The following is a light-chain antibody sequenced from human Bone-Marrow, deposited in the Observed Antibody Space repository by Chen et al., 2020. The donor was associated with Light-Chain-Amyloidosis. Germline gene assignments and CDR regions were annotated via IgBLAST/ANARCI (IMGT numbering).Light chain of an antibody. CDR2: DNN. J-gene: IGLJ2*01. CDR3: GTWDSSLSAVV. CDR1: SSNIGNNY. V-gene: IGLV1-51*01. Sequence: QSVLTQPPSVSAAPGQKVTISCSGSSSNIGNNYVYWYQQLPGTAPKLLIYDNNKRPSGVPDRFSGSKSGTSATLGITGLQTGDEADYYGGTWDSSLSAVVFGGGTKLTVL.